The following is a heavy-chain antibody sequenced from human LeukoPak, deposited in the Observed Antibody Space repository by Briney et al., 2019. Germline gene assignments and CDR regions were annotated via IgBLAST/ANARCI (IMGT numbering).Heavy chain of an antibody. D-gene: IGHD4-11*01. J-gene: IGHJ6*03. CDR1: AGTFSSYA. CDR2: IIPIFGTA. CDR3: ARVPTVTIYYYYYYMDV. Sequence: SVKVSCKASAGTFSSYAISWVRQAPGQGLEGMGGIIPIFGTANYAQKFQGRVTITADESTSTAYMELSSLRSEDTAVYYCARVPTVTIYYYYYYMDVWGKGTTVTVSS. V-gene: IGHV1-69*13.